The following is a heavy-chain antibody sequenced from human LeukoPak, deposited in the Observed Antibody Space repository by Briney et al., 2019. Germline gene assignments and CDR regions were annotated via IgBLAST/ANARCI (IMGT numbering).Heavy chain of an antibody. V-gene: IGHV3-30*03. D-gene: IGHD6-19*01. CDR3: ARDSNDIAVAGYYFDY. Sequence: GRSLRLACAASGFSFSTYDMHWVRQAPGKGLEWVAVISSDGSHKYWADSVKGRFTISRDNAKNTLYLQMNILRAEDTAVYHCARDSNDIAVAGYYFDYWGQGTLVTVSS. CDR1: GFSFSTYD. CDR2: ISSDGSHK. J-gene: IGHJ4*02.